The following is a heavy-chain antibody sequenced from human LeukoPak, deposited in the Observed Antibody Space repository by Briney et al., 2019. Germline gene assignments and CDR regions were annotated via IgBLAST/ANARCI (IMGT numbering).Heavy chain of an antibody. V-gene: IGHV4-39*01. CDR1: GGSLNSPNYY. Sequence: PSETLSFTCIVSGGSLNSPNYYWGWIRQPPGKGLEWIGTIYYSGSTYYNPSLKSRVTISVDTSKNQFSLKLSSVTAADTAVYYCAIHYYDSSGLEDYWGQGTLVTVSS. CDR3: AIHYYDSSGLEDY. CDR2: IYYSGST. D-gene: IGHD3-22*01. J-gene: IGHJ4*02.